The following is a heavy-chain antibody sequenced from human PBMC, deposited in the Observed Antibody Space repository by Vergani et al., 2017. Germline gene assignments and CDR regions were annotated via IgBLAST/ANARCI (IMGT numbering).Heavy chain of an antibody. CDR3: ARGPSVVQGHYIYYYSYFMDV. CDR2: ISWNSGRI. V-gene: IGHV3-9*01. CDR1: GFTFDDYA. J-gene: IGHJ6*03. D-gene: IGHD2-15*01. Sequence: EVQLVESGGGLVQPGRSLRLSCAASGFTFDDYAMHWVRQAPGKGLEWVSGISWNSGRIGYADSVKGRFTISRDNAKNSLYLQMNSLRAEDTALYYCARGPSVVQGHYIYYYSYFMDVWGKGTTVTVSS.